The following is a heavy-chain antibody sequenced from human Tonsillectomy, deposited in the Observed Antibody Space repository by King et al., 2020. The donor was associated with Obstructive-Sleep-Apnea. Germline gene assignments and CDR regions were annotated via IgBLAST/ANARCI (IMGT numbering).Heavy chain of an antibody. V-gene: IGHV3-11*06. Sequence: VQLVESGGGLVKPGGSLRLSCTASGFNVSDHYMTWIRQAPGKGPEWFSDITPSGPYTDYAGSVKGQFTISRDNAKNSLFLQMKGLGFEDTATYYCAREIGGSGSHYYYDALDVWGQGTTVTVSS. CDR1: GFNVSDHY. D-gene: IGHD1-26*01. CDR2: ITPSGPYT. CDR3: AREIGGSGSHYYYDALDV. J-gene: IGHJ6*02.